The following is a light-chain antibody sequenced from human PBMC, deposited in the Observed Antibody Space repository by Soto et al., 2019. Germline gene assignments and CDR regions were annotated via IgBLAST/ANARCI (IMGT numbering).Light chain of an antibody. Sequence: EIVLTQSPGTLPLSPGERATLSCRASQSVSSSYLAWYQQKPGQAPRLLIYGASSRATGIPDRFSGSGSGTDFTLTITRLEPDDFAVYYCQQYGSSPMYTFGQGTKLEIK. CDR1: QSVSSSY. J-gene: IGKJ2*01. V-gene: IGKV3-20*01. CDR2: GAS. CDR3: QQYGSSPMYT.